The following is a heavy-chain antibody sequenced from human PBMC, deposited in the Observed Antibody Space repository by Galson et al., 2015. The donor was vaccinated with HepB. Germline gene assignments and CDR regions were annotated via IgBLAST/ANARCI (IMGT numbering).Heavy chain of an antibody. D-gene: IGHD2-2*01. Sequence: SLRLSCAASGFTFSSHAMSWVRQAPGKGLEWVSAISDSGGSTDYADSVKGRFTISRDNSKSTLYLQMNSLVTDDTAVYYCAEARYCGSTSCYSWFWFDPWGQGTLVTVSS. CDR1: GFTFSSHA. V-gene: IGHV3-23*01. CDR2: ISDSGGST. CDR3: AEARYCGSTSCYSWFWFDP. J-gene: IGHJ5*02.